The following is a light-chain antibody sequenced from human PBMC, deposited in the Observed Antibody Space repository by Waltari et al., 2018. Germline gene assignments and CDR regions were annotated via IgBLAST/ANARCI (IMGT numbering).Light chain of an antibody. CDR1: QSVGTY. V-gene: IGKV3-11*01. CDR2: DAS. J-gene: IGKJ2*01. Sequence: EVVLTQSPATLSLSPGETATLSCRASQSVGTYLAWYQQKPGQAPRLLIYDASNRATGIPGRFRGSGSGTDFTLTISSLEAEDFAVYYCQQRSNWTPHTFGQGARLEIK. CDR3: QQRSNWTPHT.